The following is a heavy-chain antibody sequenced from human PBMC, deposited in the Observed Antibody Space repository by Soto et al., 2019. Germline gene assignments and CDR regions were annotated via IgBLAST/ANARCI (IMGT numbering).Heavy chain of an antibody. CDR1: GFSFSDYA. J-gene: IGHJ4*02. CDR3: AKRSPYSSGWYSPIFDY. V-gene: IGHV3-23*01. Sequence: GGSLRLSCAASGFSFSDYAMSWVRQAPGKGLEWVSVISESGGSTHYADSVGGRFTVSRDNSKNSLSLRMNSLRDEDTAVYFCAKRSPYSSGWYSPIFDYWGQGALVTVSS. D-gene: IGHD6-13*01. CDR2: ISESGGST.